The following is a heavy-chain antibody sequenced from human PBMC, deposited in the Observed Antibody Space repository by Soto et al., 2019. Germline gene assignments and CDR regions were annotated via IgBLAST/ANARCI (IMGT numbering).Heavy chain of an antibody. CDR2: INGDGTTT. CDR3: VRSREGYNLVADY. D-gene: IGHD5-12*01. CDR1: GFTFSGYW. V-gene: IGHV3-74*01. Sequence: EAQLVESGGGLVQPGGSLRLSCAASGFTFSGYWMHWVRQAPERGLVWVSRINGDGTTTHYEDSVKGRFTISRDNAKNTLYLQMNSLRAEDTAVYSCVRSREGYNLVADYWGQGTLVTVSS. J-gene: IGHJ4*02.